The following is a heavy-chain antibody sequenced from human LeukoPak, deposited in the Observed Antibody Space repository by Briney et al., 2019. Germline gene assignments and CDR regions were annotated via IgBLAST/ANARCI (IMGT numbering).Heavy chain of an antibody. Sequence: PGRSLRLSCAATGFTFSNYAIHWGRQAPGKGLEWVAFISDDGSRQHYADSVKGRFTISRDNSKNTLYLQMNSLRAEDTAVYYCAKDRNWNFNFDYWGQGTLVTVSS. V-gene: IGHV3-30-3*01. CDR1: GFTFSNYA. D-gene: IGHD1-7*01. J-gene: IGHJ4*02. CDR3: AKDRNWNFNFDY. CDR2: ISDDGSRQ.